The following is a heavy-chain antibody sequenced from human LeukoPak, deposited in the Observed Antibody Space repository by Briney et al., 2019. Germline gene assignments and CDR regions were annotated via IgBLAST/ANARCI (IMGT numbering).Heavy chain of an antibody. D-gene: IGHD3-10*01. V-gene: IGHV3-74*01. CDR3: ARVSGLGMNEYLQH. CDR1: GLTFSNSW. J-gene: IGHJ1*01. Sequence: AGGSLRLSCAASGLTFSNSWMRWVRQAPGKGLVWVSRINNDGSYSSYADSVKGRFTISRDNAKNTLYLQMNSLRAEDTAVYFCARVSGLGMNEYLQHWGQGTLVTVSS. CDR2: INNDGSYS.